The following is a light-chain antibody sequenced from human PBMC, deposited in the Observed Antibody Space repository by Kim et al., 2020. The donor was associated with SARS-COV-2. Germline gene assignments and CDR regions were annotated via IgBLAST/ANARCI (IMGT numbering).Light chain of an antibody. CDR2: DAS. CDR1: QSISSY. J-gene: IGKJ1*01. CDR3: QQRSSGRT. V-gene: IGKV3-11*01. Sequence: SLSPGERATLSRRASQSISSYLAWYQQKPGQVPRLLIYDASNRATGIPARFSGSGSGTDFTLTISSLEPEDFAVYYCQQRSSGRTFGQGTKVDIK.